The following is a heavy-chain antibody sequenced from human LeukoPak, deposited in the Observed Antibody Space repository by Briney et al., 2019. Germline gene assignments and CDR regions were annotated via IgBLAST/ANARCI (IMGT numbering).Heavy chain of an antibody. J-gene: IGHJ4*02. CDR3: ARDSGIRTVDY. V-gene: IGHV3-7*01. CDR2: IKEDGSEE. CDR1: GFTFSSYW. Sequence: GGSLRLSCAAPGFTFSSYWMSWVRQTPGKGLEWVANIKEDGSEEYYVDSVKGRFTCSRDNAKNSLYLQMNSLRAEDTAVYYCARDSGIRTVDYWGQGTLVTVSS. D-gene: IGHD3-10*01.